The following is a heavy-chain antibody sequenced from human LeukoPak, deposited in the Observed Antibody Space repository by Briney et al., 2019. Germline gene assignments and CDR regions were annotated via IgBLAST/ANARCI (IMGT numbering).Heavy chain of an antibody. V-gene: IGHV4-38-2*02. J-gene: IGHJ6*03. Sequence: SETLSLTCTVSGYSISSGYYWGWIRQPPGKGLEWIGSIYHSGSTYYNPSLKSRVTISVDTSKNQFSLKLSSVTAADTAVYYCARDLQGAAWAYYYYYYMDVWGKGTTVTVSS. CDR3: ARDLQGAAWAYYYYYYMDV. CDR1: GYSISSGYY. D-gene: IGHD6-13*01. CDR2: IYHSGST.